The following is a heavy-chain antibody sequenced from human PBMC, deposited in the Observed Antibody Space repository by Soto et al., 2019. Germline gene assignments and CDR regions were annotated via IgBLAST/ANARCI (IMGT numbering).Heavy chain of an antibody. V-gene: IGHV3-48*01. Sequence: GGSLRLSCAASGFSFSSYSMNWVRQAPGKGLEWVSYISSTSSTIHYADSVKGRFTISRDNAKNSRYLQMNSLRGEDTAVYYCARVSQQQLVTLYYTDVWGKGTTVTVSS. D-gene: IGHD6-13*01. J-gene: IGHJ6*03. CDR2: ISSTSSTI. CDR1: GFSFSSYS. CDR3: ARVSQQQLVTLYYTDV.